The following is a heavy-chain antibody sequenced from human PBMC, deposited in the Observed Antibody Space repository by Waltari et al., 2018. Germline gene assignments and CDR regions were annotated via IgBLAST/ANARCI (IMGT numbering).Heavy chain of an antibody. CDR3: ARQAVVPENAYCGGDCYSGSWYFDL. CDR1: GYSFTSYW. V-gene: IGHV5-51*01. D-gene: IGHD2-21*01. Sequence: EVQLVQSGAEVKKPGESLKISCKGSGYSFTSYWIGWVRQMPGKGLEWMGITYPGDPDTSYSPSCQGQVTISAHKSISTAYLQWSSLKASDTAMYYCARQAVVPENAYCGGDCYSGSWYFDLWGRGTLVTVSS. CDR2: TYPGDPDT. J-gene: IGHJ2*01.